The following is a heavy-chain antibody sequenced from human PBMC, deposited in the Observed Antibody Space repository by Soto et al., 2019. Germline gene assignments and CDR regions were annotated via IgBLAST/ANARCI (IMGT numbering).Heavy chain of an antibody. D-gene: IGHD2-2*01. V-gene: IGHV4-34*01. Sequence: TSETLSLTCAVYGGSFSGYYWSWIRQPPGKGLEWIGEINHSGSTNYNPSLKSRVTISVDTSKNQFSLKLSSVTAADTAVYYCAREAYCSSTSCYRNWFDPWGQGTLVTVSS. CDR3: AREAYCSSTSCYRNWFDP. CDR1: GGSFSGYY. CDR2: INHSGST. J-gene: IGHJ5*02.